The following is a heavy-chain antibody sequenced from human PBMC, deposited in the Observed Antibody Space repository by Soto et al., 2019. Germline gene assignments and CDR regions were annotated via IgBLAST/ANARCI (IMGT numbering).Heavy chain of an antibody. J-gene: IGHJ4*02. CDR1: GFTFSSYA. CDR2: ITNGGDSA. Sequence: GGSLSLSCAASGFTFSSYAMSWVRQAPGMGREWVSAITNGGDSAFYADSVRGRFTIPRKNSKPTLYLKINTLRAEDRAIYYGAKIEAPDGTDPFDYWGLGTLVTVSS. V-gene: IGHV3-23*01. CDR3: AKIEAPDGTDPFDY.